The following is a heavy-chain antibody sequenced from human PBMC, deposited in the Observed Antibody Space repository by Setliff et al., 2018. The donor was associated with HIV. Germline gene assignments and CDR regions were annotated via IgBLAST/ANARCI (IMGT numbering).Heavy chain of an antibody. D-gene: IGHD6-13*01. CDR3: ASARIAAAGFDP. V-gene: IGHV1-46*01. Sequence: ASVKVSCKASGYTFTSYYMHWVRQAPGRGLEWMGIINPSGGSTSYAQKFQGRVTMTRDTSTSTVYMELSSLRSEDTAVYYCASARIAAAGFDPWGQGTLVTVSS. CDR2: INPSGGST. J-gene: IGHJ5*02. CDR1: GYTFTSYY.